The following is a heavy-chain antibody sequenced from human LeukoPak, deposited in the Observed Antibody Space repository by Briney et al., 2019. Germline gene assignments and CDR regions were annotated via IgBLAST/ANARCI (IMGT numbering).Heavy chain of an antibody. J-gene: IGHJ1*01. CDR3: ARGFYYDILTGQSASFQH. Sequence: GGGLVKPGGSLRLSCAASGFTFSDYTMNWVRQAPGRGLEWVSSISSGSSYIYYADSLKGRFTISRDNAKNSLYLQMNSLRAEDTAVYYCARGFYYDILTGQSASFQHWGQGTLVTVSS. D-gene: IGHD3-9*01. CDR2: ISSGSSYI. CDR1: GFTFSDYT. V-gene: IGHV3-21*01.